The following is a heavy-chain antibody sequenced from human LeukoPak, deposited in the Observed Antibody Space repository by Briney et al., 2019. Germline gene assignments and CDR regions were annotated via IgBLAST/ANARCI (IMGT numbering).Heavy chain of an antibody. CDR3: ARVGGLRLQGAFDI. V-gene: IGHV3-20*01. Sequence: GGSLRLSCAASGFTFDDYGMSWVRQAPGKGLEWVSGINWNGGSTGYADSVKGRFTISRDNAKNSLYLQMNSLRAEDTALYHCARVGGLRLQGAFDIWAKGQWSPSLQ. CDR1: GFTFDDYG. J-gene: IGHJ3*02. D-gene: IGHD5-12*01. CDR2: INWNGGST.